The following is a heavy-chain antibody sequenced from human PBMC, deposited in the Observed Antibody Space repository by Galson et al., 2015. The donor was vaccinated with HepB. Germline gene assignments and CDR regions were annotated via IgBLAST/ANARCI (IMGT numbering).Heavy chain of an antibody. CDR2: ISSSGST. CDR3: ARGTVNYTGHYYYYYYYYMDV. V-gene: IGHV4-31*03. J-gene: IGHJ6*03. Sequence: TLSLTCSVSGASINKGGHYWSWIRQHPGKGLEWVGHISSSGSTFYSPSLKSRVTISVDTSKRQFFLKLRSVTAADTAVYYCARGTVNYTGHYYYYYYYYMDVWGKGTTVSVSS. D-gene: IGHD3-22*01. CDR1: GASINKGGHY.